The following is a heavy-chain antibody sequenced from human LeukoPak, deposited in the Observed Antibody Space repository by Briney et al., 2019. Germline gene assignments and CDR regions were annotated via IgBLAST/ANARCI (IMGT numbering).Heavy chain of an antibody. D-gene: IGHD4-17*01. CDR1: GFTVSSNY. CDR3: ARVSAGD. CDR2: IYSGGST. Sequence: GGSLRLSCAASGFTVSSNYMSWVRQAPGKGLEWVSIIYSGGSTYYADSVKGRFTISRDNSKNTVYLQMNSLSAEDTAVYYCARVSAGDWGQGTLVTVSS. V-gene: IGHV3-66*02. J-gene: IGHJ4*02.